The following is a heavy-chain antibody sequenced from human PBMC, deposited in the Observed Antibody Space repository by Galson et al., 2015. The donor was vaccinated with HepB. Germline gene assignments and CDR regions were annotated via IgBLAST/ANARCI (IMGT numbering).Heavy chain of an antibody. CDR3: ARDPNGYYYDRGGSYGMDV. CDR1: GGTFSSYA. Sequence: SVKVSCKASGGTFSSYAISWVRQAPGQGLEWMGGIIPIFGTANYAQKFQGRVTITADKSTSTAYMELSSLRSEDTAVYYCARDPNGYYYDRGGSYGMDVWGRGTTVTVSS. CDR2: IIPIFGTA. D-gene: IGHD3-22*01. V-gene: IGHV1-69*06. J-gene: IGHJ6*02.